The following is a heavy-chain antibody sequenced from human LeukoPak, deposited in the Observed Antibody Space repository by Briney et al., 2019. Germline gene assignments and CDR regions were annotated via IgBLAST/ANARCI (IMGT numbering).Heavy chain of an antibody. D-gene: IGHD3-22*01. CDR3: ARCSSGYYGTLFDY. V-gene: IGHV4-30-2*01. Sequence: PSQTLSLTCAVSGGSISDGGYSWSWIRQPPGKGMEWIGYIYHSGSTYYNLSLKSRVTISVDRSKNQFSLKLSSVTAADTAVYYCARCSSGYYGTLFDYWGQGTLVTVSS. CDR2: IYHSGST. J-gene: IGHJ4*02. CDR1: GGSISDGGYS.